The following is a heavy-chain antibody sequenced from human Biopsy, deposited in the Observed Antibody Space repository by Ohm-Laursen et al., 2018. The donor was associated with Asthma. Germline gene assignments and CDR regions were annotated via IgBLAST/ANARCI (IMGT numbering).Heavy chain of an antibody. D-gene: IGHD3-9*01. Sequence: VASVKVSCKASGYTFINFAIHWVRQAPGQRLEWMGWINAGNGNTKFSQKFQGRVTITRDTSASTAYMDLSSLRSEDTAVYYCARTYYDFLTGQVKDVFGVWGQGTMVTVSS. CDR1: GYTFINFA. CDR3: ARTYYDFLTGQVKDVFGV. CDR2: INAGNGNT. J-gene: IGHJ3*01. V-gene: IGHV1-3*01.